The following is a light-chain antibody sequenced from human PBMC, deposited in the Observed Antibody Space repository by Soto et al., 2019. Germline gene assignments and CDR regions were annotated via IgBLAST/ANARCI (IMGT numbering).Light chain of an antibody. CDR2: SAS. CDR1: QSISTW. J-gene: IGKJ3*01. V-gene: IGKV1-5*03. Sequence: DIQMTQSPSTLSASVGDRVNITCRASQSISTWLAWYQQKPGKAPKLLIYSASSLQTGVPSRFSGSGSGTEFTLTISSLQTDDFATYYCQQYNSYLFTFGPGTKVDVK. CDR3: QQYNSYLFT.